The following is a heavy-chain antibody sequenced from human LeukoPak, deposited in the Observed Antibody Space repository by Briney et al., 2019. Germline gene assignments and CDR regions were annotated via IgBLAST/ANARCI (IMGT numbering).Heavy chain of an antibody. CDR1: GFTFSTYW. CDR3: ATPGSGVRCLDY. Sequence: GGSLRLSCAASGFTFSTYWMSWVRQAPGKGLEWVASIKQDRSEKYYVDSVKGRFTISRDNAKNSVYLQMTSLRGEDTAVYYCATPGSGVRCLDYWGQGTLLTVSS. J-gene: IGHJ4*02. CDR2: IKQDRSEK. D-gene: IGHD1-26*01. V-gene: IGHV3-7*01.